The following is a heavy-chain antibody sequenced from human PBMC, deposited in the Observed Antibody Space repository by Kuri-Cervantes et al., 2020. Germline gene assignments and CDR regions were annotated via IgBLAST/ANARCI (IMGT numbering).Heavy chain of an antibody. D-gene: IGHD4-17*01. CDR2: IYWDDDK. V-gene: IGHV2-5*02. CDR1: GFSPSTSGVG. CDR3: AHNTMTNSWFFFDWFDP. Sequence: SGPTLAHPPQTLTLTCNFSGFSPSTSGVGVDWIRQPPGKPLEWLALIYWDDDKRYNPSLKSRLTITKDTSKHQVVPTMTNMDPVDTATYFCAHNTMTNSWFFFDWFDPWGQGTLVTVSS. J-gene: IGHJ5*02.